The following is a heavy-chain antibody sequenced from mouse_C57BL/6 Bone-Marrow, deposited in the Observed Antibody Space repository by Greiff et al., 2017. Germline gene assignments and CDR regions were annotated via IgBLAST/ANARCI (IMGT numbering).Heavy chain of an antibody. V-gene: IGHV1-81*01. CDR1: GYTFTSYG. Sequence: QVQLQQSGAELARPGASVKLSCKASGYTFTSYGIRWVKQRTGRGLEWIGGIYPRSGNTYYNEKFKSKATLTEDKSSSTAYMEPSSLTSEDSAVYICAIMNSYYIDYWGQGTTLTVSS. J-gene: IGHJ2*01. D-gene: IGHD2-12*01. CDR3: AIMNSYYIDY. CDR2: IYPRSGNT.